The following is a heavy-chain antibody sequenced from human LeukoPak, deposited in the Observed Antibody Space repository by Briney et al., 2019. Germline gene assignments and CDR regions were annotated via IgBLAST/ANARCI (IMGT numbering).Heavy chain of an antibody. V-gene: IGHV4-4*02. CDR3: ARLNSGSSNTLDH. Sequence: PSETLSLTCAVSGDSISSSNWWSWVRQPPGKGLEWIGEISYSGSTNSNPPLKSRVTISIDRSKKQFSLKPTSVTAADTAVYYCARLNSGSSNTLDHWGQGTLVTVSS. J-gene: IGHJ4*02. CDR1: GDSISSSNW. D-gene: IGHD6-19*01. CDR2: ISYSGST.